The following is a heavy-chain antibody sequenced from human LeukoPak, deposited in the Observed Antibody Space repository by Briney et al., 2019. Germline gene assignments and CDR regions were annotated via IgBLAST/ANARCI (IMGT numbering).Heavy chain of an antibody. CDR1: GYTFTSYY. CDR3: ARGLQYYFDY. Sequence: ASVKVSCKASGYTFTSYYMHWVRQAPGQGLEWMGWMNPNSGNTGYAQKFQGRVTITRNTSISTAYMELSSLRSEDTAVYYCARGLQYYFDYWGQGTLVTVSS. CDR2: MNPNSGNT. V-gene: IGHV1-8*03. D-gene: IGHD6-19*01. J-gene: IGHJ4*02.